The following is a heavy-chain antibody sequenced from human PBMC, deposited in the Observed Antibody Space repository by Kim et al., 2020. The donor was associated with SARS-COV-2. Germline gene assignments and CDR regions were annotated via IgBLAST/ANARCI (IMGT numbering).Heavy chain of an antibody. CDR3: ARHPLIALPATYYFDY. V-gene: IGHV3-11*06. CDR2: ISSSSSYT. CDR1: GFTFSDYY. J-gene: IGHJ4*02. D-gene: IGHD6-13*01. Sequence: GGSLRLSCAASGFTFSDYYMSWIRQAPGKGLEWVSYISSSSSYTNYADSVKGRFTISRDNAKNSLYLQMNSLRAEDTAVYYCARHPLIALPATYYFDYWGQGTLVTVSS.